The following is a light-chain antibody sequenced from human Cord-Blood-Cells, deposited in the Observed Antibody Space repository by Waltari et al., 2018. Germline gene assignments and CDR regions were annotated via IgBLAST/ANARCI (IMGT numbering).Light chain of an antibody. CDR2: AAS. V-gene: IGKV1-39*01. J-gene: IGKJ2*01. Sequence: DIQMTQSPSSLPASVGDRGTITCRVSQSISSYLNWYQQQPGKAPKLLIYAASSLQSGVPSRFSGSGSVTDFTLTISSLQPEDFATYYCQQSYSTLPYTFGQGTKLEIK. CDR3: QQSYSTLPYT. CDR1: QSISSY.